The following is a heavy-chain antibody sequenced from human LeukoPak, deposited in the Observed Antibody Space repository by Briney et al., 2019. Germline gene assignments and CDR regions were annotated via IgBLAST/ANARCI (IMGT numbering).Heavy chain of an antibody. Sequence: GGSLRLSCAASGFTFSSYAMSWVRQAPGKGLEWVSAISGSGGSTYYADSVKGRFTISRDNSKNTLYVQMNSLRGEDTAVYYCARAGIAVDYRGFDYWGQGTLVTVSS. CDR2: ISGSGGST. V-gene: IGHV3-23*01. CDR3: ARAGIAVDYRGFDY. D-gene: IGHD6-19*01. CDR1: GFTFSSYA. J-gene: IGHJ4*02.